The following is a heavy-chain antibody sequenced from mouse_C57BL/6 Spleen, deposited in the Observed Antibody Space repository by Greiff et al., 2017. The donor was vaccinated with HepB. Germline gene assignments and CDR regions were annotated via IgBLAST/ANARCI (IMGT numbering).Heavy chain of an antibody. D-gene: IGHD2-12*01. Sequence: VQLQQPGAELVKPGASVKMSCKASGYTFTSYWINWVQQRPGQGLEWIGIIHPDSGSTNYNEKFKSKATLTVDKSSSTAYMQLSSLTFEDSAVYYCTRSSDDMYFDGWGTGTTVTVSS. J-gene: IGHJ1*03. CDR1: GYTFTSYW. V-gene: IGHV1-64*01. CDR2: IHPDSGST. CDR3: TRSSDDMYFDG.